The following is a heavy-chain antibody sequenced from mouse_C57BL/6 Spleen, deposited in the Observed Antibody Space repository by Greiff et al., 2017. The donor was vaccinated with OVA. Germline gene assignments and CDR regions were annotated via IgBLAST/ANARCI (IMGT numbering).Heavy chain of an antibody. CDR2: INYDGSST. CDR3: ARERGYDVYLGFAY. D-gene: IGHD2-3*01. CDR1: GFTFSDYY. Sequence: DVKLVESEGGLVQPGSSMKLSCTASGFTFSDYYMAWVRQVPEKGLEWVANINYDGSSTYYLDSLKSRFIISRDNAKNILYLQMSSLKSEDTATYYWARERGYDVYLGFAYWGQGTLVTVSA. V-gene: IGHV5-16*01. J-gene: IGHJ3*01.